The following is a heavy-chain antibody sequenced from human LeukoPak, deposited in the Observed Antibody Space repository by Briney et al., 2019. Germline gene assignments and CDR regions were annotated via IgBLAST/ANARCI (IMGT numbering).Heavy chain of an antibody. V-gene: IGHV4-59*01. CDR2: IYYSGST. D-gene: IGHD3-3*01. J-gene: IGHJ5*02. CDR1: GGSISSYY. Sequence: PSETLSLTCTVSGGSISSYYWSWVRQPPGKGLEWVGYIYYSGSTNYNPSLKSRVTISVDTSKHQFSLKLSSVTAADTAVYYCARGFNFWSGPVLGVWFDPWGQGTLVTVSS. CDR3: ARGFNFWSGPVLGVWFDP.